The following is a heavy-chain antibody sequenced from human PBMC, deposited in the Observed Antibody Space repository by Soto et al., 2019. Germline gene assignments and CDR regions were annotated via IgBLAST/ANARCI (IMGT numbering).Heavy chain of an antibody. CDR1: GYTFTNYG. CDR2: INTYNGNT. D-gene: IGHD3-10*01. CDR3: ARGVGSVTYYNQYNSFDP. V-gene: IGHV1-18*01. J-gene: IGHJ5*02. Sequence: ASVKVSCKASGYTFTNYGISWVRQAPGQGLEWMGWINTYNGNTNHAQKLQGRVTMTTDTSTSTAYMELRSLRSDDTAVYYCARGVGSVTYYNQYNSFDPSGQGTLVTLSS.